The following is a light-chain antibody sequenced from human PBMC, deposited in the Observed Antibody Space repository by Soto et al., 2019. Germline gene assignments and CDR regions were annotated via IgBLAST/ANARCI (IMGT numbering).Light chain of an antibody. Sequence: QSALTQPASVSGSPGQSITLSCTGTSSDVGGSNYVSWYQQHPGKAPKLMIYEVSNRPSGVSNRFSGSKSGNTASLTISGLQAEDEADYYCSSYTSSSTYVVFGGGTKLTVL. V-gene: IGLV2-14*01. CDR3: SSYTSSSTYVV. J-gene: IGLJ2*01. CDR2: EVS. CDR1: SSDVGGSNY.